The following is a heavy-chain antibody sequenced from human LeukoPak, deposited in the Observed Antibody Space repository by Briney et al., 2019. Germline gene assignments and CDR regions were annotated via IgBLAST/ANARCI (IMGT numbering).Heavy chain of an antibody. CDR1: GGTFSSYA. Sequence: GASVKVSCKASGGTFSSYAISWVRQAPGQGLEWMGGIIPIFGTANYAQKFQGRVTITADESTSTAYMELRSLRSDDTAVYYCAREVAVATEGWFDPWGQGTLVTVSS. D-gene: IGHD5-12*01. J-gene: IGHJ5*02. CDR2: IIPIFGTA. V-gene: IGHV1-69*13. CDR3: AREVAVATEGWFDP.